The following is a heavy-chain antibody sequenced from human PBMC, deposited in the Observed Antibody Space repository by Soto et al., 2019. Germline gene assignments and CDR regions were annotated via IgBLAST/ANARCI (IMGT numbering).Heavy chain of an antibody. CDR1: GFTFSSYW. V-gene: IGHV3-7*01. CDR2: IKQDGSEK. J-gene: IGHJ4*02. D-gene: IGHD2-21*01. Sequence: PGGSLRLSCAASGFTFSSYWMSWVRQAPGKGLEWVANIKQDGSEKYYVDSVKGRFTISRDNAKNSLYLQMNSLRAEDTAVYYCARVLSPSPPPLAYCGGDCYLNYWGQGTLVTAPQ. CDR3: ARVLSPSPPPLAYCGGDCYLNY.